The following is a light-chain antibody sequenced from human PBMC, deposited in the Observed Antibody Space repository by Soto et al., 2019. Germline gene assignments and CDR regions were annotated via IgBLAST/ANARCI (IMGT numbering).Light chain of an antibody. CDR1: SSNIGSNT. CDR2: SNN. Sequence: QSVLTQPPSASGTPGQRVTISCSGSSSNIGSNTVNWYQQLPGTAPKLLIYSNNQRPSGVPDRFSGSKSGTSASLAISGLQSEDEADYYCAAWDDSLNVRVFGGATKLTVL. V-gene: IGLV1-44*01. J-gene: IGLJ3*02. CDR3: AAWDDSLNVRV.